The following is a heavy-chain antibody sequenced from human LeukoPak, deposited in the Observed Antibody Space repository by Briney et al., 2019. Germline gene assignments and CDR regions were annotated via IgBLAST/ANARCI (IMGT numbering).Heavy chain of an antibody. Sequence: SETLSLTCAIYGGSFSGYYWSWIRQPPGKGLEWIGYIYYSGSTYYNPSLKSRVTISLDTSKNQFSLKLSSVTAADTAVYYCARGIVVVAQLGYYYYYMDVWGKGTTVTISS. J-gene: IGHJ6*03. CDR2: IYYSGST. D-gene: IGHD2-15*01. CDR1: GGSFSGYY. CDR3: ARGIVVVAQLGYYYYYMDV. V-gene: IGHV4-59*08.